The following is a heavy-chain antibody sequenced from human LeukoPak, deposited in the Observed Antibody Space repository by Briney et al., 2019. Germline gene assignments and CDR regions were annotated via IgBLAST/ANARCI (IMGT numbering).Heavy chain of an antibody. J-gene: IGHJ4*02. CDR2: IIPIFGTA. CDR1: GGTFSSYA. D-gene: IGHD6-19*01. V-gene: IGHV1-69*13. CDR3: ARDAARIAVAGLDY. Sequence: SVKVSCKASGGTFSSYAISWVRQAPGQGLEWMGGIIPIFGTANYAQKFQGRVTITADESTSTAYMELSSLRSEDMAVYYCARDAARIAVAGLDYWGQGTLVTVSS.